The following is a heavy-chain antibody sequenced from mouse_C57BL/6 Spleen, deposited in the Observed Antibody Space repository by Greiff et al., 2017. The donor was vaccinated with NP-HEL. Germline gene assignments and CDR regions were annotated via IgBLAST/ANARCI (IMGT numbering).Heavy chain of an antibody. J-gene: IGHJ1*03. Sequence: EVQLQESGPGMVKPSQSLSLTCTVTGYSITSGYDWHWIRHFPGNKLEWMGYISYSGSTNYNPSLKSRISITHDTSKNHFFLKLDSVTTEDTATYYCARDRRLRDLWYFDVWGTGTTVTVSS. V-gene: IGHV3-1*01. CDR3: ARDRRLRDLWYFDV. CDR1: GYSITSGYD. CDR2: ISYSGST. D-gene: IGHD2-4*01.